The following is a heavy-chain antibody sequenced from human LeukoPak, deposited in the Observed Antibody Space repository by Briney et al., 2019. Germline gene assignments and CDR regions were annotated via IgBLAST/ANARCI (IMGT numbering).Heavy chain of an antibody. Sequence: SETLSLTCAVYGGSLSGYYWSWIRQPPGKGLEWIGEINHSGSTNYNPSLKSRVTISVDTSKNQFSLKLSSVTAADTAVYYCARRVVGATRYFQHWGQGTLVTVSS. CDR1: GGSLSGYY. D-gene: IGHD1-26*01. CDR3: ARRVVGATRYFQH. J-gene: IGHJ1*01. V-gene: IGHV4-34*01. CDR2: INHSGST.